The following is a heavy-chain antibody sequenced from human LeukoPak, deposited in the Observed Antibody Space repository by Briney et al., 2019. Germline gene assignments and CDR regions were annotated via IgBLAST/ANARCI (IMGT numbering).Heavy chain of an antibody. Sequence: GGSLRLSCAASGFTFSNYSMNWVRQAPGKGLEWVSSISSSSSYIYYADSVKGRFTISRDNAKNSLYLQMNSLRAEDTAVYYCAKKSPGTYYAPPDYWGQGTLVTVSS. CDR3: AKKSPGTYYAPPDY. V-gene: IGHV3-21*01. CDR2: ISSSSSYI. D-gene: IGHD3-10*01. CDR1: GFTFSNYS. J-gene: IGHJ4*02.